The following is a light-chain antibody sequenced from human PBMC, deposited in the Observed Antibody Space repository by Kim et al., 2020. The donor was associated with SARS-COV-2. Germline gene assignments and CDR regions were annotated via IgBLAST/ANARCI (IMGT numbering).Light chain of an antibody. J-gene: IGKJ2*01. CDR3: QRYYIFPYT. V-gene: IGKV1-5*03. CDR1: ESFSSW. Sequence: DIQMTQSPSTLSASVGDTVTISCRASESFSSWLAWYQQKPGKAPNLLIYKASNLESGVPSRFSGSESGTEFTLTITSLQPDDFATYYCQRYYIFPYTFGQGTKLEIK. CDR2: KAS.